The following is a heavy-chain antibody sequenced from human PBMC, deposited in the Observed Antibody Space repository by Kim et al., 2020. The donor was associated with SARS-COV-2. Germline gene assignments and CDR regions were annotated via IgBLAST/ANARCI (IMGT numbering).Heavy chain of an antibody. CDR3: ARENSGSGRYGWFDP. D-gene: IGHD3-10*01. CDR2: VLYGGNT. V-gene: IGHV4-59*12. CDR1: GDSISRGY. J-gene: IGHJ5*02. Sequence: SETLSLTCTVSGDSISRGYWNWIRQPPGKGLEWIGHVLYGGNTDYNPSLKSRVTISADPSNNQLSLTVTSVTAADTAIYYCARENSGSGRYGWFDPWGQG.